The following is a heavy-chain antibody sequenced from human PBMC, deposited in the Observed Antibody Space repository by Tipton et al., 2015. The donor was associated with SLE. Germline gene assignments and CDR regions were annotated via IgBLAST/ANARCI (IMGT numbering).Heavy chain of an antibody. D-gene: IGHD3-3*01. Sequence: TLSLTCTVSDGSISSTNYYWGWIRQPPGKGLEWIGSIFYTGSTYYNPSLKSRVSFSIDTSKHQFSLKLNSVTAADTAVYYCARARHGGPEYIEHWGQGTLVDVSS. CDR2: IFYTGST. J-gene: IGHJ1*01. CDR1: DGSISSTNYY. V-gene: IGHV4-39*07. CDR3: ARARHGGPEYIEH.